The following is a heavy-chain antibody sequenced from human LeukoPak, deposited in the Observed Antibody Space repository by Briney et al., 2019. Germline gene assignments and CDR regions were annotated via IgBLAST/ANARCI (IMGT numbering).Heavy chain of an antibody. J-gene: IGHJ4*02. CDR3: TTNNYADYIPDY. CDR1: GFTFNSAW. CDR2: IQSGGTT. Sequence: GGSLRLSCAASGFTFNSAWMTWVRQAPGKGLEWVGQIQSGGTTDYAAPVKDRFTISRDDSKSTLYLQMNSLKTDDTAVYYCTTNNYADYIPDYWGQGTLVTVSS. V-gene: IGHV3-15*01. D-gene: IGHD4-17*01.